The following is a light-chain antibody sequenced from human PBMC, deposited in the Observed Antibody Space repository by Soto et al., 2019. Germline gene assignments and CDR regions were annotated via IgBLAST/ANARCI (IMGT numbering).Light chain of an antibody. CDR3: SSYAVTNIFV. CDR1: SSDGCGYNY. Sequence: QSVLTQPPSAAGAPGQSVTISCTGTSSDGCGYNYVSWYQQHPGKAPKVIIYEVSKRPSGVPDRFSGSKSGSTASLTVSGLQAEDEADYYCSSYAVTNIFVFGTGTKVTVL. J-gene: IGLJ1*01. CDR2: EVS. V-gene: IGLV2-8*01.